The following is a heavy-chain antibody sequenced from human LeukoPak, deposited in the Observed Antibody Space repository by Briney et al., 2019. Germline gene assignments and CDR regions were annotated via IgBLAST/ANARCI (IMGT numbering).Heavy chain of an antibody. J-gene: IGHJ6*03. D-gene: IGHD3-10*01. CDR3: AKGGAVSSKSITMIRGTRRYYYYMDV. CDR2: IRYDGSNK. Sequence: HTGGSLRLSCAASGFTFSSYGMHWVRQAPGKGLEWVAFIRYDGSNKYCADSVKGRFTISRDNSKNTLYLQMNRLRAEDTAVYYCAKGGAVSSKSITMIRGTRRYYYYMDVWGKGTTVTISS. CDR1: GFTFSSYG. V-gene: IGHV3-30*02.